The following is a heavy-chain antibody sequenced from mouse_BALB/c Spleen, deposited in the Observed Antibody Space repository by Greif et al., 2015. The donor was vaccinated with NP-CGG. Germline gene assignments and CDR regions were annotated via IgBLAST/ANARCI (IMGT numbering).Heavy chain of an antibody. CDR1: GFTFTDYY. CDR3: ARDGGYYGSRPAWFAY. CDR2: IRNKANGYTT. Sequence: EVMLVESGGGLVQPGGSLRLSCATSGFTFTDYYMSWVRQPPGKALEWLGFIRNKANGYTTEYSASVKGRFTISRDNSQSILYLQMNTLRAEDSATYYCARDGGYYGSRPAWFAYWGQGTLVTVSA. V-gene: IGHV7-3*02. J-gene: IGHJ3*01. D-gene: IGHD1-1*01.